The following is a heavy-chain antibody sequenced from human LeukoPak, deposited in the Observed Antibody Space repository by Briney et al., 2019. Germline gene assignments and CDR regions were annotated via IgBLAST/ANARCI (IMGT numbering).Heavy chain of an antibody. CDR1: GFTFSSYA. CDR3: AKLHLDYDFWSGYYTGYYYYMDV. D-gene: IGHD3-3*01. CDR2: ISGSGGST. V-gene: IGHV3-23*01. J-gene: IGHJ6*03. Sequence: GGSLRPSCAASGFTFSSYAMSWVRQAPGKGLEWVSAISGSGGSTYYADSVKGRFTISRDNSKNTLYLQMNSLRAEDTAVYYCAKLHLDYDFWSGYYTGYYYYMDVWGKGTTVTVSS.